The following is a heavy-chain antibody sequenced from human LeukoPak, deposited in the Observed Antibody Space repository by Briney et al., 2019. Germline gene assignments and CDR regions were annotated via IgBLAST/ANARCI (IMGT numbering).Heavy chain of an antibody. Sequence: ASVKVSCKASRYTFTSYYMHWVRQAPGKGLEWMGGFDPEDGETIYAQKFQGRVSMTEDTSTDTAYMELSSLGSEDTAVYYCATEAIYFLYWGQGTLVTVSS. CDR2: FDPEDGET. CDR3: ATEAIYFLY. J-gene: IGHJ4*02. D-gene: IGHD2/OR15-2a*01. V-gene: IGHV1-24*01. CDR1: RYTFTSYY.